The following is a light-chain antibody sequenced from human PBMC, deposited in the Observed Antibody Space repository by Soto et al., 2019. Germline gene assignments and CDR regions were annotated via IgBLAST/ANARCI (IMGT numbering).Light chain of an antibody. J-gene: IGKJ1*01. CDR2: DAS. CDR1: QSVNIY. Sequence: EIVLTQSPATLSLSPGERATLSCRASQSVNIYLAWYQQKPGQAPRLLIYDASNRATGIPARFSGSGSGTDFTLTISRLEPEDFAVYYCQQYGSSPSWTFGQGTKVDIK. V-gene: IGKV3-20*01. CDR3: QQYGSSPSWT.